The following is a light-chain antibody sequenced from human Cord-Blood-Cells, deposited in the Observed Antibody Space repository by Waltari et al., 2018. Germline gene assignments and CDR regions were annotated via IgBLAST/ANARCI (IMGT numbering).Light chain of an antibody. Sequence: EIALTQTPATLYLSRGESATLSCRASQSVSSYLACYQQKPGQAPRLLIYDASNRPTGIPARFSGSGSGTDFTLTISSLEPEDFAVYYCQQRSNWPKLTFGGGTKVEIK. CDR1: QSVSSY. CDR2: DAS. J-gene: IGKJ4*01. V-gene: IGKV3-11*01. CDR3: QQRSNWPKLT.